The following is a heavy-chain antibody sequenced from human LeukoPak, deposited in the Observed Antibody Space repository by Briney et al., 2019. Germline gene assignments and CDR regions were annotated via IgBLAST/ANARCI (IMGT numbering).Heavy chain of an antibody. D-gene: IGHD3-10*01. V-gene: IGHV1-2*02. Sequence: ASVKVSCKTSGYTFTDYYLHWVRQAPGQGLEWMGWINPDTGGSFSAQKLQGRVTMTRDMSINTAYTELNRLSFDDTAVYYCSRECQRLVHNWFDPWGQGTLVTVSS. CDR3: SRECQRLVHNWFDP. CDR2: INPDTGGS. J-gene: IGHJ5*02. CDR1: GYTFTDYY.